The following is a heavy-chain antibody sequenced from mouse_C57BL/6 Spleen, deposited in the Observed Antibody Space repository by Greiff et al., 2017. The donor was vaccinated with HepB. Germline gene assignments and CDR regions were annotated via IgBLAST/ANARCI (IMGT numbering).Heavy chain of an antibody. D-gene: IGHD2-4*01. J-gene: IGHJ4*01. Sequence: EVKLMESEGGLVQPGSSMKLSCTASGFTFSDYYMAWVRQVPEKGLECVANINYDGSSTYYLDSLKSRFIISRDNAKNILYLQMSSLKSEDTATYYCAREGDYPYYYAMDYWGQGTSVTVSS. CDR3: AREGDYPYYYAMDY. V-gene: IGHV5-16*01. CDR2: INYDGSST. CDR1: GFTFSDYY.